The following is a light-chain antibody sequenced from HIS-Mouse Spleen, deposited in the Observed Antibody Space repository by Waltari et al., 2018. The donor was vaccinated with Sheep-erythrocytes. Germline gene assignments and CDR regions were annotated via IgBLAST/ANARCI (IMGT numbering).Light chain of an antibody. CDR2: EVN. V-gene: IGLV2-14*01. CDR1: SSDVGGYNY. J-gene: IGLJ1*01. CDR3: SSYTSSSTYV. Sequence: QSALTQPASVSGSPGQSITIPCTGTSSDVGGYNYVSWYQQHPGKAPKLMFYEVNNRPSGVSNRFSGSKSGNTASLTISGLQAEDEADYYCSSYTSSSTYVFGTGTKVTVL.